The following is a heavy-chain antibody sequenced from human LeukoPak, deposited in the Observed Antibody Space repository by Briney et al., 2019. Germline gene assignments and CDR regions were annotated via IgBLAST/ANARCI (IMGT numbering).Heavy chain of an antibody. Sequence: ASVNVSCKASGYTFTSYGISWVRQAPGQGLEGMGWISAYNGNTNYAQKLQGRVTMTTDTSTSTAYMELRSLRSDDTAVYYCARGVYGDYGPGTNWFDPWGQGTLVTVSS. V-gene: IGHV1-18*01. CDR3: ARGVYGDYGPGTNWFDP. D-gene: IGHD4-17*01. CDR1: GYTFTSYG. CDR2: ISAYNGNT. J-gene: IGHJ5*02.